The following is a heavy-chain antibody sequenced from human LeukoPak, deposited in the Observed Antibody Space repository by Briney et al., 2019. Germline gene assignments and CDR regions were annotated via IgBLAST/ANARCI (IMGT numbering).Heavy chain of an antibody. CDR1: GGTFISYA. Sequence: GASVKVSCKASGGTFISYAISRVRQAPGQGLEWMGGIIPIFGTANYAQKFQGRVTITADESTSTAYMELSSLRSEDTAVYYCARDGPGDYPYYYGMDVWGQGTTVTVSS. CDR2: IIPIFGTA. J-gene: IGHJ6*02. V-gene: IGHV1-69*13. D-gene: IGHD4-17*01. CDR3: ARDGPGDYPYYYGMDV.